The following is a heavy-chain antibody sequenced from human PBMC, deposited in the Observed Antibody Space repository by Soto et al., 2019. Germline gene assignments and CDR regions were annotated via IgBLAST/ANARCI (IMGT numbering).Heavy chain of an antibody. CDR2: IYTSGST. Sequence: PSETLSLTCTVSGDSVISATYYWSWIRQPAGKGLEWIGRIYTSGSTNYNPSLKSRVTMSVDTSKNQFSLKLSSVTAADTAVYYCARSNDFWSGWSSMDVWGKGTTVTVSS. D-gene: IGHD3-3*01. J-gene: IGHJ6*04. CDR1: GDSVISATYY. V-gene: IGHV4-61*02. CDR3: ARSNDFWSGWSSMDV.